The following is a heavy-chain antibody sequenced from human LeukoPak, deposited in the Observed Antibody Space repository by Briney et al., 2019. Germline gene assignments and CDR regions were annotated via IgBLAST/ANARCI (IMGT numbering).Heavy chain of an antibody. CDR1: GFTFSSYA. V-gene: IGHV3-23*01. Sequence: PGGSLRLSCAASGFTFSSYALSWVRQAPGKGLEWVSAISGSGGSAYYADSVKGRFTISRDNAKNSLYLQMNSLRDEDTAVFYCASGSGHWGQGTLVTVSS. D-gene: IGHD5-12*01. CDR2: ISGSGGSA. J-gene: IGHJ4*02. CDR3: ASGSGH.